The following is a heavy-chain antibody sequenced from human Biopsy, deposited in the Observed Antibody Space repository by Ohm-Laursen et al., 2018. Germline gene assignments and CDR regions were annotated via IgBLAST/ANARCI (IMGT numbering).Heavy chain of an antibody. J-gene: IGHJ5*02. CDR1: GYTFTSYE. Sequence: ASVKVSCKASGYTFTSYEINWVRQATGQGLEWMGWMNPDSGNTGYAQNFQGRVTMTRNTSISTAYMELSSLKSEDTAVYFCARADPPLFYYGSGSSNWFNPWGQGTLVTVSS. CDR2: MNPDSGNT. D-gene: IGHD3-10*01. V-gene: IGHV1-8*01. CDR3: ARADPPLFYYGSGSSNWFNP.